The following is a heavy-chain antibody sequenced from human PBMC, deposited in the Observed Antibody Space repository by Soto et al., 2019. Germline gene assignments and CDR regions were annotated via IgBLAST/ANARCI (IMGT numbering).Heavy chain of an antibody. CDR3: AHILGGSGVTVAGCFDY. CDR1: GFSLSTSGVG. CDR2: IYWDGDT. D-gene: IGHD6-19*01. J-gene: IGHJ4*02. V-gene: IGHV2-5*02. Sequence: QITLTESGPTLVNPTQTLTLTCTFSGFSLSTSGVGVGWIRQPPGKALVWLALIYWDGDTRYSPSLQSRLTVTKDTSENQVVLTMSDMGPADTATYYCAHILGGSGVTVAGCFDYWGQGTLVTVSS.